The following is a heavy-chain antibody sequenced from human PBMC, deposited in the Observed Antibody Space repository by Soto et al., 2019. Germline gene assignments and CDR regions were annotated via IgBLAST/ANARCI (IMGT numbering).Heavy chain of an antibody. V-gene: IGHV4-34*01. Sequence: QVQLQQWGAGLLKPSSTLSLTCAVYGGFVSSGSYYWSWILQPPGKGLEWIGEMSHSGGTHFKPSLKRRVTISVDTSKNQFSLKMSSATAADTDLYYCARVERGTATTVVDALDIWGPGTMVTVSS. D-gene: IGHD1-1*01. J-gene: IGHJ3*02. CDR2: MSHSGGT. CDR1: GGFVSSGSYY. CDR3: ARVERGTATTVVDALDI.